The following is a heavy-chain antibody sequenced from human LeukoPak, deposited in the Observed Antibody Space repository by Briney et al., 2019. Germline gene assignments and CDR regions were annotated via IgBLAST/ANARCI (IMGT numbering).Heavy chain of an antibody. CDR3: ARDFRLPGYSSSWYGILDY. Sequence: PGGSLRPSCAASGFTFSDYYMSWIRQAPGKGLEWVSYISSSGSTIYYADSVKGRFTISRDNAKNSLYLQMNSLRAEDTAVYYCARDFRLPGYSSSWYGILDYWGQGTLVTVSS. J-gene: IGHJ4*02. D-gene: IGHD6-13*01. V-gene: IGHV3-11*01. CDR2: ISSSGSTI. CDR1: GFTFSDYY.